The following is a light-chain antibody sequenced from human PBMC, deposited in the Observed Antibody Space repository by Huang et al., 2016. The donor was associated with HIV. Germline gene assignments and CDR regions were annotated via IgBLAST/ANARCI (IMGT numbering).Light chain of an antibody. CDR2: GAS. J-gene: IGKJ4*01. CDR3: QQYNNWPLT. CDR1: QSVSSN. V-gene: IGKV3-15*01. Sequence: EIVMTQSPATLSVSPGERATLSYRASQSVSSNLAWYQQKPGRAPRLLIYGASTRATGIPARFSGSGSGTEFTLTISSLQSEDFAVYYCQQYNNWPLTFGGGTKVEIK.